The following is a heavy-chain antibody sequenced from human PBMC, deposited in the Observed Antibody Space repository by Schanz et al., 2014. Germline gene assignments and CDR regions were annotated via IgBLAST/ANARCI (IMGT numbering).Heavy chain of an antibody. D-gene: IGHD1-26*01. V-gene: IGHV1-18*04. CDR2: ISAYNAHT. CDR3: ARDRDQWDGNFCDF. Sequence: QLVQSGSEFRKPGASVKVSCKASGYTLTTYGISWVRQAPGQGLEWMGWISAYNAHTNYAQKFQGRVTMTTDTSTSTVYMELRSLRSDDTAVYYCARDRDQWDGNFCDFWGQGTLVTVSS. CDR1: GYTLTTYG. J-gene: IGHJ4*02.